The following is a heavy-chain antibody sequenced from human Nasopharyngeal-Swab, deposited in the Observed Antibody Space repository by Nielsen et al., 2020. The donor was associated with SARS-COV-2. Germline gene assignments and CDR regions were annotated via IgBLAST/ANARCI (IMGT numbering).Heavy chain of an antibody. Sequence: WIRRSPGKGLEWIGYIYYSGSSNYNPSLKSRVTISVDTSKNQFSPKLSSVTAADTAVYYCARVGTYYYDSSGHLKYYYYCYMDVWGKGTTVTVSS. V-gene: IGHV4-59*01. CDR3: ARVGTYYYDSSGHLKYYYYCYMDV. D-gene: IGHD3-22*01. CDR2: IYYSGSS. J-gene: IGHJ6*03.